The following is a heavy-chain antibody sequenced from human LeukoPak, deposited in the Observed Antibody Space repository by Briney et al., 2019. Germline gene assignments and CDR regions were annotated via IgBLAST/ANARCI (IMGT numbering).Heavy chain of an antibody. Sequence: GGSLRLSCAASGFTFDDYAMHWVRQAPGKGLEWVSLISWDGGSTYYADSVKGRFTISRDNAKNSLYLQLNSLRAEDTAVYYCARSLVVGATYPYHWGQGTLVTVSS. D-gene: IGHD1-26*01. V-gene: IGHV3-43D*03. CDR2: ISWDGGST. J-gene: IGHJ5*02. CDR1: GFTFDDYA. CDR3: ARSLVVGATYPYH.